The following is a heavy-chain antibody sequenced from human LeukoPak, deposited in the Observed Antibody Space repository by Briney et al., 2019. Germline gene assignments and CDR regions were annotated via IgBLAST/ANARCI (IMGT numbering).Heavy chain of an antibody. CDR1: GFTFSSYA. Sequence: GGSLRLSCAASGFTFSSYAMSWVRQAPGKGLEWVSAISGSGDSTYYGDSVKGRFTISRDNSKNTLYLQTNSLRAGDTAVYYCAKTRPLDSSSWSHGDYWGQGTLVTVSS. D-gene: IGHD6-13*01. J-gene: IGHJ4*02. CDR2: ISGSGDST. V-gene: IGHV3-23*01. CDR3: AKTRPLDSSSWSHGDY.